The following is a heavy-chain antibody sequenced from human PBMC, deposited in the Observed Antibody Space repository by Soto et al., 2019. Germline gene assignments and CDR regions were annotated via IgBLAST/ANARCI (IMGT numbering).Heavy chain of an antibody. Sequence: SETLSLTWTVSGGSISSYYWSWIRQPPGKGLEWIGYIYYSGGTNYNPSLKSRVTISVDTSKNQFSLKLSSVTAADTAVYYCARNAVAGYFYYYYGMDVWGQGTTVTVSS. D-gene: IGHD6-19*01. V-gene: IGHV4-59*01. J-gene: IGHJ6*02. CDR1: GGSISSYY. CDR2: IYYSGGT. CDR3: ARNAVAGYFYYYYGMDV.